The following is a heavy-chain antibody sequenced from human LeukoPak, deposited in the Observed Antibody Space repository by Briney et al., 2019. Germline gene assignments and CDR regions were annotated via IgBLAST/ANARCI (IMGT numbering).Heavy chain of an antibody. CDR2: IRSKANSYAT. CDR1: GFIFSGSA. Sequence: PGGSLRLSCAASGFIFSGSAMHWVRQASGKGLEWVGRIRSKANSYATAYAASVKGRFTVSRDDSKNTAYLQMNSLKTEDTAVYYCSSSLWFGELLKAFDLWGRGTLVTVSS. J-gene: IGHJ2*01. V-gene: IGHV3-73*01. CDR3: SSSLWFGELLKAFDL. D-gene: IGHD3-10*01.